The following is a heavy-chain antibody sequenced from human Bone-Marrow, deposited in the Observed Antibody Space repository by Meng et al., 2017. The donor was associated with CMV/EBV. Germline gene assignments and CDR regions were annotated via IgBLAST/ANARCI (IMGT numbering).Heavy chain of an antibody. J-gene: IGHJ4*02. V-gene: IGHV4-4*07. D-gene: IGHD6-13*01. CDR3: ARDAAGTSN. Sequence: LLGAGPGLVSSSQTRTLTCTASGGSISSYYWGWIRQPAGKGLEWIGRIYTSGSTNYNPSLKSRVTMSVDTSKNQFSLKLSSVTAADTAVYYCARDAAGTSNWGQGTLVTVSS. CDR2: IYTSGST. CDR1: GGSISSYY.